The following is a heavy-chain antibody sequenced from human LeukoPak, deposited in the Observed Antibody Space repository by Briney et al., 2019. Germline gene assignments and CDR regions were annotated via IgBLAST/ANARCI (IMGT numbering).Heavy chain of an antibody. J-gene: IGHJ6*02. D-gene: IGHD3-10*01. CDR3: ARDKRITMVRGPFYGMDV. Sequence: GGSLRLSCAASGFTVSSNYMSWVRQAPGKGLEWVSVIYSGGSTYYADSVKARFTISRDNSKNTLYLQMNSLRAEDTAVYYCARDKRITMVRGPFYGMDVWGQGTTVTVSS. CDR1: GFTVSSNY. CDR2: IYSGGST. V-gene: IGHV3-53*01.